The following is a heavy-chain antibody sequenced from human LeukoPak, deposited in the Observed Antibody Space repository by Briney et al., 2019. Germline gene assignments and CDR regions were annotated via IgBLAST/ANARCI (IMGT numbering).Heavy chain of an antibody. CDR3: ARVRLMVRGVISMAFDI. Sequence: GASVKVSCKASGYTFTSYDINWVRQATGQGLEWMGWMNPNSGNTGYAQKFQGRVTMTRNTSISTAYMELSSLRSEDTAVYYCARVRLMVRGVISMAFDIWGQGTMVTVSS. D-gene: IGHD3-10*01. CDR2: MNPNSGNT. CDR1: GYTFTSYD. J-gene: IGHJ3*02. V-gene: IGHV1-8*01.